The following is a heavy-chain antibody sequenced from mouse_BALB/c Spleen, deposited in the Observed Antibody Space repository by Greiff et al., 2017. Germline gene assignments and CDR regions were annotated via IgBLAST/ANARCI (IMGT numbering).Heavy chain of an antibody. Sequence: VQLQQSGPELVKPGASVKISCQASGYAFSSSWMNWVKQRPGQGLEWIGRIYPGDGDTNYNGKFKSKATLTVDKSSSTAYMQLSSLTSEDSAVYYCTRLDGYYVYAMDYWGQGTSVTVSS. V-gene: IGHV1-82*01. J-gene: IGHJ4*01. CDR3: TRLDGYYVYAMDY. CDR2: IYPGDGDT. CDR1: GYAFSSSW. D-gene: IGHD2-3*01.